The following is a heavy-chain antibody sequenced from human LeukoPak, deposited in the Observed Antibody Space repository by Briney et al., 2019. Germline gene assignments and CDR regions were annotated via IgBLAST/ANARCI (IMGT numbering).Heavy chain of an antibody. CDR1: RTSFSAYY. CDR3: ASLWFGDLTIDS. J-gene: IGHJ4*02. CDR2: IHHSGIT. V-gene: IGHV4-34*01. Sequence: SETLSLTCAVYRTSFSAYYWTRICQPPGKGLEWIGEIHHSGITNYNPSLKSRVTISIDTSKNQFSLNLSSVTAADAAVYYCASLWFGDLTIDSWGQGTLATVSS. D-gene: IGHD3-10*01.